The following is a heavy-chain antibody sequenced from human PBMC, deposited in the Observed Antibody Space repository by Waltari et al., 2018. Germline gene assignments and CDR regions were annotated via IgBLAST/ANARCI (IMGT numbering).Heavy chain of an antibody. J-gene: IGHJ3*02. V-gene: IGHV4-59*11. CDR1: GGSISSQY. CDR3: ARDLTSTTAYAFDI. CDR2: IYYSGST. Sequence: QVQLQESGPGLVKPSETLSLTCTVSGGSISSQYWSWTRQPPGKGLEWIGYIYYSGSTNYNPSLKSRVTISVDTSKNQFSLKLSSVTAADTAVYYCARDLTSTTAYAFDIWGQGTMVTVSS. D-gene: IGHD4-17*01.